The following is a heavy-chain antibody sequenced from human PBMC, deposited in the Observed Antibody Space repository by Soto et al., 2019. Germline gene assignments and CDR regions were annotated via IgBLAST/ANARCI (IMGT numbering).Heavy chain of an antibody. V-gene: IGHV2-70*01. CDR1: GFSLSTSGMC. J-gene: IGHJ6*02. D-gene: IGHD3-9*01. CDR3: ARIRRDYDISTGDYHYGMDV. Sequence: GSGPTLVNPTQTLTLTCTFSGFSLSTSGMCVSWIRQPPGKALEWLALVDWDDDKYYSTSLKTRLTVSKDTSKNQVVLTVTNMDPGDTATYYCARIRRDYDISTGDYHYGMDVWGQGTTVTVSS. CDR2: VDWDDDK.